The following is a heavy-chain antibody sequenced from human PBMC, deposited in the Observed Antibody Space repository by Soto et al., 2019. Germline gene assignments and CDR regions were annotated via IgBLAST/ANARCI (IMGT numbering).Heavy chain of an antibody. CDR3: AKGLLWFGESLGNWFDP. Sequence: PGGSLRLSCAASGFTFSSYAMSWVRQAPGKGLEWVSAISGSGGSTYYADSVKGRFTISRDNSKNTLYLQMNSLRAEDTAVYYCAKGLLWFGESLGNWFDPWGQGTLVTVSS. D-gene: IGHD3-10*01. J-gene: IGHJ5*02. CDR1: GFTFSSYA. CDR2: ISGSGGST. V-gene: IGHV3-23*01.